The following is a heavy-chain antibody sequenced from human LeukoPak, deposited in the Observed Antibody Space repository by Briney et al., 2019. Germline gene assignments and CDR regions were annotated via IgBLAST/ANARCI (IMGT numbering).Heavy chain of an antibody. CDR3: AKRIPEVQTLGTFDY. Sequence: PGGSLRLSCVASGFTLSSYGMSWVRQAPGMGLEWVSSISHSGGNIYYAESVKGRFTISRDNSKSTLYLQMNSLRAEDTAVYYCAKRIPEVQTLGTFDYWGQGTLVTVSS. J-gene: IGHJ4*02. V-gene: IGHV3-23*01. D-gene: IGHD1-1*01. CDR2: ISHSGGNI. CDR1: GFTLSSYG.